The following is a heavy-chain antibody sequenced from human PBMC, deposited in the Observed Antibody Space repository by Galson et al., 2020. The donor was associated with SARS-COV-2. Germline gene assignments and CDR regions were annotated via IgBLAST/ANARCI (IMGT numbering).Heavy chain of an antibody. V-gene: IGHV3-7*03. CDR2: IKQDGSEK. D-gene: IGHD6-13*01. Sequence: GGSLRLSCAASGFTFSSYWMSWVRQAPGKGLEWVANIKQDGSEKYYVDSVKGRFTISRDNAKNSLYLQMNSLRAEDTAVYYCARDSWAAAGTGYYYYGMDVWGQGTTVTVSS. J-gene: IGHJ6*02. CDR3: ARDSWAAAGTGYYYYGMDV. CDR1: GFTFSSYW.